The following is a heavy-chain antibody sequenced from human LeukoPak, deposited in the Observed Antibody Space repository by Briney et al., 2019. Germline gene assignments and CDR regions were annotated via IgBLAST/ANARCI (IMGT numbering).Heavy chain of an antibody. CDR2: ISGSGGTT. Sequence: GGSLRLSCAASGFSFSSYAMTWVRQTPGKGLEWVSGISGSGGTTYYADSVKGRFTISRDNSKNTLFLQMNSLRAEDTAVYYCAKARIAAAAYNWFDPWGQGTLVTVSS. CDR1: GFSFSSYA. V-gene: IGHV3-23*01. J-gene: IGHJ5*02. D-gene: IGHD6-13*01. CDR3: AKARIAAAAYNWFDP.